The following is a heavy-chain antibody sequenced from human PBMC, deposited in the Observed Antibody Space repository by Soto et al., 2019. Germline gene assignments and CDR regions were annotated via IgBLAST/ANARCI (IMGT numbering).Heavy chain of an antibody. D-gene: IGHD3-9*01. CDR2: ISAYNGNT. J-gene: IGHJ4*02. V-gene: IGHV1-18*01. Sequence: GASVKVSCKASGYTFTSYGISWVRQAPGQGLEWMGRISAYNGNTNYAQKLQGRVTMTTDTSTSTAYMELRSLRSDDTAVYYCARGDYDILTGYYPRTYYFDYWGQGTLVTVSS. CDR1: GYTFTSYG. CDR3: ARGDYDILTGYYPRTYYFDY.